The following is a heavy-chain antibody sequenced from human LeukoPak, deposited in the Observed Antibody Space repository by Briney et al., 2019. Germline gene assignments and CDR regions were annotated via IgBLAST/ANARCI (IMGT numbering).Heavy chain of an antibody. V-gene: IGHV5-51*01. J-gene: IGHJ6*02. Sequence: GESLKISCKGSGYSFTSYWIGWVRQMPGKGLEWMGIIYPGDSDTRYSPSFQGQVTISADKSISTAYLQWSSLRASDTAMYYCARSPHGYGGKGYYYYGMDVWGQGTTVTVSS. CDR2: IYPGDSDT. CDR3: ARSPHGYGGKGYYYYGMDV. CDR1: GYSFTSYW. D-gene: IGHD4-23*01.